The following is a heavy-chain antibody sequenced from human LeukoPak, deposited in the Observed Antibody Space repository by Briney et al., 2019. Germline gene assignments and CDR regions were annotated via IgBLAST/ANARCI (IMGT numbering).Heavy chain of an antibody. J-gene: IGHJ4*02. CDR1: GFTFSSYW. D-gene: IGHD6-6*01. Sequence: WGSLRLSCAASGFTFSSYWMSWVRQAPGKGLEWVANIKQDGSEKYYVDSVKGRFTISRDNAKNSLYLQMNSLRAEDTAVYYCAREGRIAARRAFDYWGQGTLVTVSS. CDR2: IKQDGSEK. CDR3: AREGRIAARRAFDY. V-gene: IGHV3-7*01.